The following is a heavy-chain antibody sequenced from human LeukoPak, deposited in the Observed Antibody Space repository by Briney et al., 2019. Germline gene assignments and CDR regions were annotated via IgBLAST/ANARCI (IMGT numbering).Heavy chain of an antibody. CDR3: AREETHHVYYGMDV. CDR1: GYTSTSYG. Sequence: ASVTVSFTASGYTSTSYGISWVRQAPGQGLEWMGWISAYNGNTNYAQKVQGRVTMTTDTSTSTAYMELRSLRSDDTAVYYCAREETHHVYYGMDVWGQGTMVTVSS. D-gene: IGHD1-14*01. J-gene: IGHJ6*02. CDR2: ISAYNGNT. V-gene: IGHV1-18*01.